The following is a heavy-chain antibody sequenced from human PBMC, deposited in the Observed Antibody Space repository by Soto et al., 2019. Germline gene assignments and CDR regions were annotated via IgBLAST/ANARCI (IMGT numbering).Heavy chain of an antibody. CDR2: IIPIFGTA. D-gene: IGHD2-15*01. J-gene: IGHJ6*02. CDR1: GGTFSSYA. Sequence: QVQLVQSGAEVKKPGSSVKVSCKASGGTFSSYAISWVRQAPGQGLEWMGGIIPIFGTANYAQKFQGRVTITADESTRTAYMELSSLRSEDTAVYYCARELQGVVVVAATRGRYYYYGMDVWGQGTTVTVSS. V-gene: IGHV1-69*01. CDR3: ARELQGVVVVAATRGRYYYYGMDV.